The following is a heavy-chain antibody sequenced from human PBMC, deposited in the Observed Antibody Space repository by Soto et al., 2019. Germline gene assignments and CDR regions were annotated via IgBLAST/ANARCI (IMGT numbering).Heavy chain of an antibody. V-gene: IGHV1-2*04. CDR3: ATGIADTRRPFDY. Sequence: ASVKVSCKASGYTFTGYYMHWVRQAPGQGLEWMGWINPNSGGTNYAQKFQGWVTMTRDTSISTAYMELSRLRSDDTAVYYCATGIADTRRPFDYWGQGTLVTVSS. D-gene: IGHD6-13*01. CDR2: INPNSGGT. J-gene: IGHJ4*02. CDR1: GYTFTGYY.